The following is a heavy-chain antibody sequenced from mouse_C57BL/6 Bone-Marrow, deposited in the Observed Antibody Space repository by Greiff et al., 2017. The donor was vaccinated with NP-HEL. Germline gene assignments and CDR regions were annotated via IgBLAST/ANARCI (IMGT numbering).Heavy chain of an antibody. Sequence: EVKLVESGPGLVKPSQSLSLTCSVTGYSITSGYYWNWIRQFPGNKLELMGYISYDGSNNYNPSLKNRISITRDTSKNQFFLKLNPVTTEDTATYYCARDGWLLPLFDYWGQGTTLTVSS. CDR1: GYSITSGYY. V-gene: IGHV3-6*01. D-gene: IGHD2-3*01. CDR2: ISYDGSN. CDR3: ARDGWLLPLFDY. J-gene: IGHJ2*01.